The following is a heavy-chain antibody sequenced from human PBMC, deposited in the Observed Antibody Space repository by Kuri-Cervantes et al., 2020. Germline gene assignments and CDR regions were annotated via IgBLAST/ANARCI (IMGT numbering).Heavy chain of an antibody. CDR2: ISGDNGDT. CDR1: GYIFTNYG. J-gene: IGHJ6*03. D-gene: IGHD6-6*01. CDR3: ARGVYSSSSGYYYYYYYMDV. V-gene: IGHV1-18*01. Sequence: ASVKVSCKASGYIFTNYGISWVRQAPGQGLEWMGWISGDNGDTYYAQKFQGRVTMTRDTSISTAYMELSRLRSDDTAVYYCARGVYSSSSGYYYYYYYMDVWGKGTTVTVSS.